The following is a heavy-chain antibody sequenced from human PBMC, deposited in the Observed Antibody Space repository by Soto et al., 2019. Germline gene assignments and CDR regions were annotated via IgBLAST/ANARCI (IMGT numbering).Heavy chain of an antibody. CDR2: INTGNGNT. D-gene: IGHD2-8*01. Sequence: QVHLVQSGAEVKKPGTSVKVACEASGYSFTNYAMHWVRQAPGQRLEWMGWINTGNGNTQYSQKFLGRVTITRGTYASTAYMELSSLRSEDTAVYYCARRRTNVSYYFDYWGQGTLVTVSS. J-gene: IGHJ4*02. V-gene: IGHV1-3*04. CDR1: GYSFTNYA. CDR3: ARRRTNVSYYFDY.